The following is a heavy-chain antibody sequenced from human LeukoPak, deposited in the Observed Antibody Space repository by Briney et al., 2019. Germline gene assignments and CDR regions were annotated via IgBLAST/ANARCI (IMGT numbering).Heavy chain of an antibody. CDR3: ARLRGVYCSSTSCSRLDGSDI. J-gene: IGHJ3*02. V-gene: IGHV4-61*05. CDR1: GGSIGSSNYY. CDR2: IYYSGGT. Sequence: SETLSLTRSVSGGSIGSSNYYWGWIRQPPGKGLEWIGYIYYSGGTNYNPSLKSRVTISVHTSKNQFSLKLSSVTAADTAVYYCARLRGVYCSSTSCSRLDGSDIWGQGTMVTVSS. D-gene: IGHD2-2*01.